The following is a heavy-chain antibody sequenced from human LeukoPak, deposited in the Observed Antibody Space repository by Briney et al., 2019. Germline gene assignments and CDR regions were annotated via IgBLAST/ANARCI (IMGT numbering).Heavy chain of an antibody. CDR3: ATVLHTSMTTWAAFDT. CDR1: GLTFSNFA. D-gene: IGHD5-18*01. Sequence: GGSLRLSCAASGLTFSNFAMTWVRQTPGKGLEWVSALSASGGGTFYAPSVKGRCTISRDNSKNTVSLQMNSLRAEDTALYYCATVLHTSMTTWAAFDTWGQGTMVTVSS. CDR2: LSASGGGT. J-gene: IGHJ3*02. V-gene: IGHV3-23*01.